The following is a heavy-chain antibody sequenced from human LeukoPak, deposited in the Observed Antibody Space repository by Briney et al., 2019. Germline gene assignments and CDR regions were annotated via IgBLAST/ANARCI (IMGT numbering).Heavy chain of an antibody. J-gene: IGHJ3*02. CDR2: IKPDVSEI. CDR3: ARDVLPSGSEDDAFDI. V-gene: IGHV3-7*01. Sequence: TGGSLRLSCAASGFTFSNYWMSWVRQAPGKGLEWVANIKPDVSEIYYVDSVKGRFTISRDNAKNYLYLQMNSLRAEDTAVYYCARDVLPSGSEDDAFDIWGQGTMVTVSS. D-gene: IGHD1-26*01. CDR1: GFTFSNYW.